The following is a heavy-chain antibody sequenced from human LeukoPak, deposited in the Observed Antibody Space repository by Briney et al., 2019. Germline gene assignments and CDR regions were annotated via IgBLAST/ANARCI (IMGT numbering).Heavy chain of an antibody. D-gene: IGHD7-27*01. CDR3: AKDGLGNYYYGMDV. Sequence: PGGSLRLSCAASGFTFRNHNMNWVRQAPGKGLEWVSAISGSGGSTYYADSVKGRFTISRDNSKNTLYLQMNSLRAEDTAVYYCAKDGLGNYYYGMDVWGQGTTVTVSS. J-gene: IGHJ6*02. V-gene: IGHV3-23*01. CDR2: ISGSGGST. CDR1: GFTFRNHN.